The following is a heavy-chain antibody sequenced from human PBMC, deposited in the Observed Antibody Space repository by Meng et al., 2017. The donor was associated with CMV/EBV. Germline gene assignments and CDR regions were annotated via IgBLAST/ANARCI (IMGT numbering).Heavy chain of an antibody. CDR1: GFTVSSNY. CDR3: ASTPLLWFGEFDEFDY. D-gene: IGHD3-10*01. Sequence: SGFTVSSNYMSWVRQAPGKGLEWVSVIYSGGSTYYADSVKGRFTISRDNSKNMLYLQMNSLRAEDTAVYYCASTPLLWFGEFDEFDYWGQGTLVTVSS. CDR2: IYSGGST. V-gene: IGHV3-66*02. J-gene: IGHJ4*02.